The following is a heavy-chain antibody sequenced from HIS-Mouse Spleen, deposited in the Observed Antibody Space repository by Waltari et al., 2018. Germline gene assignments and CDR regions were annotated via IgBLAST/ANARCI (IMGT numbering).Heavy chain of an antibody. J-gene: IGHJ2*01. D-gene: IGHD2-8*02. Sequence: QVQLQQWGAGLLKPSESLSLTCAVYGGSFSGYYWSWIRQPPGKGLEWIGEINHSGSTNYNPSLKSRVTISLDTSKNQFSLKLSSVTAADTAVYYCARGSGARDSWYFDLWGRGTLVTVSS. CDR1: GGSFSGYY. CDR3: ARGSGARDSWYFDL. V-gene: IGHV4-34*01. CDR2: INHSGST.